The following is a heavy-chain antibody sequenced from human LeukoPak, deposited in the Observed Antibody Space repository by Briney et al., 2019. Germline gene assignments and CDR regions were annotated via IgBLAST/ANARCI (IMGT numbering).Heavy chain of an antibody. V-gene: IGHV4-39*01. CDR3: ARRGYYDSSGDYYDVSFDY. Sequence: SETLSLTCTVSGGSISSSGYSWGWFRLPPGKGLEWIGSIYYSGNTYYNPPLKSRVTISVDTSKNQFFLKLSSVTAADTAVYYCARRGYYDSSGDYYDVSFDYWGQGTLVTVSS. CDR1: GGSISSSGYS. D-gene: IGHD3-22*01. J-gene: IGHJ4*02. CDR2: IYYSGNT.